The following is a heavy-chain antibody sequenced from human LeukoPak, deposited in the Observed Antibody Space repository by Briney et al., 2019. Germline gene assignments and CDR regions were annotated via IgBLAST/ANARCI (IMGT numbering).Heavy chain of an antibody. Sequence: LEASVKVSCKASGGTFSSYAISWVRQAPGQGLEWMGWISAYNGNTNYAQKLQGRVTMTTDTSTSTAYMELRSLRSDDTAVYYCARDAYSSSSIPSWFDPWGQGTLVTVSS. CDR2: ISAYNGNT. CDR1: GGTFSSYA. V-gene: IGHV1-18*01. D-gene: IGHD6-6*01. CDR3: ARDAYSSSSIPSWFDP. J-gene: IGHJ5*02.